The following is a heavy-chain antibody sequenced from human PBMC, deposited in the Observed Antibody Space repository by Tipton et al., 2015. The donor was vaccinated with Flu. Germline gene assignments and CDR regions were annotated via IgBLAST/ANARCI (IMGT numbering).Heavy chain of an antibody. J-gene: IGHJ4*02. D-gene: IGHD3-22*01. CDR3: ARDPDAYYYDSDDYSFAN. Sequence: GSLRLSCAPSGFTVSSSYMNWVRRAPGKGLEWVSLIYGDGTTFYADSVKGRFTVSRDDSQNTLYLQMNRLRTDDTAVYYCARDPDAYYYDSDDYSFANWGQGTLVTVS. CDR1: GFTVSSSY. V-gene: IGHV3-66*02. CDR2: IYGDGTT.